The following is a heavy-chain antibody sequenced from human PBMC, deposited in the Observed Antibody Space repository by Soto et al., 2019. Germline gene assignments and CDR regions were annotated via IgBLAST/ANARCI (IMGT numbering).Heavy chain of an antibody. D-gene: IGHD3-3*01. Sequence: ASVKVSCKASGYTFTGHYMHWVRQAPGQRLEWMGWINPNSGGTNYAQKFQGWVTMTRDTSISTAYMELSRLRSDDTAVYYCARGRVRFLEWLPDFDYWGQGTLVTVSS. V-gene: IGHV1-2*04. J-gene: IGHJ4*02. CDR3: ARGRVRFLEWLPDFDY. CDR2: INPNSGGT. CDR1: GYTFTGHY.